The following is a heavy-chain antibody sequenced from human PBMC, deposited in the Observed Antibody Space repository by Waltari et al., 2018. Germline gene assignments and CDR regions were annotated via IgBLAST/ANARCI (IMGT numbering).Heavy chain of an antibody. V-gene: IGHV4-38-2*02. CDR2: IYHSGST. Sequence: QVQLQESGPGLVKPSETLSLTCTVSGYSISSGYYWGWIRQPPGKGLEWIGSIYHSGSTFYTPSLKSRVTISVATSKNPFSLKLSSVTAADTAVYYCAREAAARHYYYYYMDVWGKGTTVTISS. D-gene: IGHD6-6*01. CDR1: GYSISSGYY. CDR3: AREAAARHYYYYYMDV. J-gene: IGHJ6*03.